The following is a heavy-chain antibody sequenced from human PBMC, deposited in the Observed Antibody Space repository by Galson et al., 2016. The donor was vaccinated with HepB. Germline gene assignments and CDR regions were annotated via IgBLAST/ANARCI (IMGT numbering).Heavy chain of an antibody. D-gene: IGHD3-10*01. CDR2: ISWDGRSP. CDR3: GKDWGSLWESSGKGMDV. J-gene: IGHJ6*02. CDR1: GFTFDDYT. Sequence: SLRLSCAVSGFTFDDYTMHWVRQAPGKGLEWISLISWDGRSPSYTDSVEGRFTISRDNRKNTLYLQMNSLTIDDTAVYYCGKDWGSLWESSGKGMDVWGQGTTVIVSS. V-gene: IGHV3-43*01.